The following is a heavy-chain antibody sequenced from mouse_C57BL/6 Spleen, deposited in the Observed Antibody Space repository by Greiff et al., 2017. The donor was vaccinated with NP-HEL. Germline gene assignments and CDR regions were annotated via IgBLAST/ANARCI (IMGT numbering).Heavy chain of an antibody. CDR1: GYSITSGYG. Sequence: DVQLQESGPGLVKPSQSLSLTCTVTGYSITSGYGWNWIRQFPGNKLEWMGYISYSGSTNYNPSLKSRISITRDTSKNQFFLPLNSVTTEDTATYYCARTARIKYWRQGTTLTVSS. J-gene: IGHJ2*01. CDR3: ARTARIKY. V-gene: IGHV3-2*02. D-gene: IGHD1-2*01. CDR2: ISYSGST.